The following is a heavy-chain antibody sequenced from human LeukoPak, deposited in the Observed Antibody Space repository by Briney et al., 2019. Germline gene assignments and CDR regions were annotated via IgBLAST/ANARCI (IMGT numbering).Heavy chain of an antibody. Sequence: TSETLSLTCTVSGGSISSYYWSWIRQPLGKGLEWIGYIYYSGSTNYNPSLKSRVTISVDTSKNQFSLKLSSVTAADTAVYYCARGSRIAVAGTQYFQHWGQGTLVTVSS. CDR1: GGSISSYY. CDR3: ARGSRIAVAGTQYFQH. D-gene: IGHD6-19*01. CDR2: IYYSGST. J-gene: IGHJ1*01. V-gene: IGHV4-59*08.